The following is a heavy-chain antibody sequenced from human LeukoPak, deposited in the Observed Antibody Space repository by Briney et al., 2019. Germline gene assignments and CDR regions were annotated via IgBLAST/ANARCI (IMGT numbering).Heavy chain of an antibody. CDR3: ARARPEIDY. J-gene: IGHJ4*02. V-gene: IGHV4-4*02. CDR2: IYHSGSP. CDR1: GGSISSNNW. Sequence: SGTLSLTCAVSGGSISSNNWWGWVRQPPGKGLEWIGEIYHSGSPNYNPSLKSRVTISVDKSRNHFSLNLSSVTAADTAVYYCARARPEIDYWGQGTLVTVSS.